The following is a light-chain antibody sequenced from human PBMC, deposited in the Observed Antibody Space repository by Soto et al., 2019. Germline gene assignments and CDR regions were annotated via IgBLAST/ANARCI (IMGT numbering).Light chain of an antibody. CDR2: EVT. CDR1: FSDVGGYDY. V-gene: IGLV2-14*01. J-gene: IGLJ1*01. Sequence: QSALTQPASVSGSPGQSIPISCTGTFSDVGGYDYVSWYQQHPDKAPKLMIYEVTKRPSGVSNRFSGSKSGNTASLTISGLQPEDEADYYCSSHTSGSTRVFGSGTKLTVL. CDR3: SSHTSGSTRV.